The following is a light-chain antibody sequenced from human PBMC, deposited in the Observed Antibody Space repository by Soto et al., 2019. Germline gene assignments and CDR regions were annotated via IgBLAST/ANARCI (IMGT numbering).Light chain of an antibody. J-gene: IGKJ3*01. Sequence: DIQMTQSPSSLSASVGDRVTITCRASQIISSYLNWYQQKPGKAPKLLIYAASSLQSGVPSRFSGSGSGTDFTLTISSLQPADFATYYCQQSYSTPFTFGPGNKVDIK. CDR1: QIISSY. V-gene: IGKV1-39*01. CDR3: QQSYSTPFT. CDR2: AAS.